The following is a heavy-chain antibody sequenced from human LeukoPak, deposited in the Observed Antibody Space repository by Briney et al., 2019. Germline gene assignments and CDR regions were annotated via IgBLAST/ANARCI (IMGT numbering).Heavy chain of an antibody. J-gene: IGHJ4*02. D-gene: IGHD5-12*01. V-gene: IGHV3-23*01. Sequence: GGSLRLSCAASGFTFSSYAMSWVRQAPGKGLEWVSAISGSGGSTYYADSVKGRFTISRDNSKNTLYLQMNSLRPEDTAVYYCSRDRLGGLDHWGQGTLVTVSS. CDR1: GFTFSSYA. CDR3: SRDRLGGLDH. CDR2: ISGSGGST.